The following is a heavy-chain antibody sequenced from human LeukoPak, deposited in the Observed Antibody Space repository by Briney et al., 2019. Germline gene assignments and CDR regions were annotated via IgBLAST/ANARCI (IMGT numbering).Heavy chain of an antibody. J-gene: IGHJ4*02. D-gene: IGHD3-10*01. CDR2: IYHSGST. V-gene: IGHV4-39*01. CDR1: GGSISNSNYH. Sequence: SETLSLTCTVSGGSISNSNYHWGWFRQPPGKGLEWIGTIYHSGSTYYNPSLKSRVTISVDTAKNQFSLKLRSVTAADTAVYYCASLRAYGSGTYTNYFDYWGQGTLVTVSS. CDR3: ASLRAYGSGTYTNYFDY.